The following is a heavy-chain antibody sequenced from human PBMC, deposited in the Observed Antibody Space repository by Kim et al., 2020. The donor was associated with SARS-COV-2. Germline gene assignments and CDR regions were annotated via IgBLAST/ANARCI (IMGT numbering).Heavy chain of an antibody. CDR1: GGSFSGYY. V-gene: IGHV4-34*01. J-gene: IGHJ4*02. D-gene: IGHD3-22*01. CDR2: INHSGST. CDR3: ARWSDYYDSSGQDYYFDY. Sequence: SETLSLTCAVYGGSFSGYYWSWLRQPPGKGLEWIGEINHSGSTNYNPSLKSRVTISVDTSKNQFSLKLSSVTAADTAVYYCARWSDYYDSSGQDYYFDYWGQGTLVTVSS.